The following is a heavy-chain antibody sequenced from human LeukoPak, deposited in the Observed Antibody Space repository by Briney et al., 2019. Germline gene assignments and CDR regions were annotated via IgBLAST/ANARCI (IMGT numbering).Heavy chain of an antibody. CDR1: GGTFSSYA. CDR2: IIPILGIA. V-gene: IGHV1-69*04. Sequence: SVKVSCKASGGTFSSYAISWVRQAPGQGLEWMGRIIPILGIANYAQKFQGRVTITADKSTSTAYMELSSLRSEDTAVYYCARAKYYYDSSGYYQFDYWGQGTLVTVSS. CDR3: ARAKYYYDSSGYYQFDY. D-gene: IGHD3-22*01. J-gene: IGHJ4*02.